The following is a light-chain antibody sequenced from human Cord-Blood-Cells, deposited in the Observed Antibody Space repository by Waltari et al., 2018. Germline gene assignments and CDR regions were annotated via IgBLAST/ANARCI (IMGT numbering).Light chain of an antibody. J-gene: IGLJ3*02. CDR2: DVS. V-gene: IGLV2-11*01. CDR1: SSDVGGYNH. CDR3: CSYAGSYTLV. Sequence: QSALTPPPSVSGPPGQSVTISFTGTSSDVGGYNHVPWYQQHPGKAPKLMIYDVSKRPSGVPDRCSGSKSGNTASLTISGLQAEDEADYYCCSYAGSYTLVFGGGTKLTVL.